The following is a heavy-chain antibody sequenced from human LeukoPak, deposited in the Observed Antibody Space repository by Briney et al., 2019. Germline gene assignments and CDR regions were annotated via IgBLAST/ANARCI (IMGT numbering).Heavy chain of an antibody. J-gene: IGHJ4*02. Sequence: ASVKVSCKASGYTFTSYYMHWVRQAPGQGLEWMGIINPSGGSTSYAQKFQGRATMTRDTSTSTVYMELSSLRSEDTAVYYCARDLRGLDAANLYYFDYWGQGTLVTVSS. D-gene: IGHD5-18*01. CDR2: INPSGGST. CDR1: GYTFTSYY. V-gene: IGHV1-46*01. CDR3: ARDLRGLDAANLYYFDY.